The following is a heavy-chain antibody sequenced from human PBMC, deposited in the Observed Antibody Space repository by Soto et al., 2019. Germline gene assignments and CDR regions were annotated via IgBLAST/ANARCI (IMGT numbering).Heavy chain of an antibody. Sequence: GGSLRLSCAASGFTLNNYWMHWVREAPGKGLVWVSRINNDGSSTAYADPVKGRFTISRDNAKNTLYLQMNSLRAEDTAIYYCARDLGGPDYWGQGILVTVSS. D-gene: IGHD3-16*01. J-gene: IGHJ4*02. CDR3: ARDLGGPDY. V-gene: IGHV3-74*01. CDR1: GFTLNNYW. CDR2: INNDGSST.